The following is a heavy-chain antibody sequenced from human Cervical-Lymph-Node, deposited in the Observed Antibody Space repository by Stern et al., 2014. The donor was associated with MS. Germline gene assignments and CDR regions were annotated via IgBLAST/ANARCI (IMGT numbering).Heavy chain of an antibody. CDR3: AGQGYSSSWYNWFDP. V-gene: IGHV5-51*01. Sequence: EVQLVESGAGVKKPGESLKLSCKGSGYTFTSYWIGWVRQAPGKGLEWVGGIDPGDSDAIYRPAVKGQVANSADKSISTAYLQWSSLKASDTAMYYCAGQGYSSSWYNWFDPWGQGTLVTVSS. CDR2: IDPGDSDA. J-gene: IGHJ5*02. CDR1: GYTFTSYW. D-gene: IGHD6-13*01.